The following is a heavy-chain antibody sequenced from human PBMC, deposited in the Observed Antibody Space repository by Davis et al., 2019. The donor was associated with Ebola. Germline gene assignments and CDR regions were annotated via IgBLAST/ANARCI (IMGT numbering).Heavy chain of an antibody. V-gene: IGHV3-30*18. CDR1: GFVFSDYY. J-gene: IGHJ6*02. CDR3: AKDRGYCSGGSCYSVGLYYYYGMDV. D-gene: IGHD2-15*01. Sequence: GGSLRLSCAGCGFVFSDYYIHWVRQAPGKGLEWVAVISYDGSNKYYADSVKGRFTISRDNSKNTLYLQMNSLRAEDTAVYYCAKDRGYCSGGSCYSVGLYYYYGMDVWGQGTTVTVSS. CDR2: ISYDGSNK.